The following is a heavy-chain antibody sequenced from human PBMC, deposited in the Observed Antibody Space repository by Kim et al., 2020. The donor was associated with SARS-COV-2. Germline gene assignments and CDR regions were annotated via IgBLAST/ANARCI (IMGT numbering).Heavy chain of an antibody. V-gene: IGHV3-30*18. CDR2: ISYDGSNK. Sequence: GGSLRLSCAASGFTFSSYGMHWVRQAPGKGLEWVAVISYDGSNKYYADSVKGRFTISRDNSKNTLYLQMNSLRAVDTAVYYCAKLYCSGGSCYSYYYGMDVWGQGTTVTVSS. CDR3: AKLYCSGGSCYSYYYGMDV. J-gene: IGHJ6*02. D-gene: IGHD2-15*01. CDR1: GFTFSSYG.